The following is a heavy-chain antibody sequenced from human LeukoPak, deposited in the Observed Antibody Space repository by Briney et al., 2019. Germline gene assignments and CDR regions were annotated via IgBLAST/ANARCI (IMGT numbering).Heavy chain of an antibody. V-gene: IGHV1-3*01. CDR2: INAGNGNT. CDR1: GYTFTSYA. D-gene: IGHD3-10*01. CDR3: ARGPAFLWFGEFSY. J-gene: IGHJ4*02. Sequence: ASVKVSCKASGYTFTSYAMHWVRQAPGQRLEWMGWINAGNGNTKSSQKFQGRVTITRDTSASPAYMGLSSLRSEDTAVYYCARGPAFLWFGEFSYWGQGTLVTVSS.